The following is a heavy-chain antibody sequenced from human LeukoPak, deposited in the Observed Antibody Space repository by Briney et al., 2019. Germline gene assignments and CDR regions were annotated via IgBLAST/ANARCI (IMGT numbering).Heavy chain of an antibody. J-gene: IGHJ5*02. CDR1: GGSFSGYY. V-gene: IGHV4-34*01. Sequence: SETLSLTCAVYGGSFSGYYWSWIRQPPGKGLEWIGEINHSGSTNYNPSLKSRVTISVDTSKNQFSLKLSSVTAADTAVYYCARGHVYWVKKNSPFDPWGQGTLVTVSS. CDR3: ARGHVYWVKKNSPFDP. D-gene: IGHD2-8*02. CDR2: INHSGST.